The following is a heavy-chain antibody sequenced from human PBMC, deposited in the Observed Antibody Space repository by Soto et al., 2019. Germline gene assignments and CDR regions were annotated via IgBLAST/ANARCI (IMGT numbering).Heavy chain of an antibody. J-gene: IGHJ4*02. D-gene: IGHD3-10*01. CDR3: VRDPFWGGFWELSSPFFDY. CDR2: ISAYYGNT. Sequence: QVQLVQSGAEVKKPGASVKVSCKASGYTFTSYGISWVRQAPGQGLEWMGWISAYYGNTNYAQKLQGRVTMTTDTATSTVYRERGSLGSDVTAVYYCVRDPFWGGFWELSSPFFDYWGQGTLVTVSS. CDR1: GYTFTSYG. V-gene: IGHV1-18*01.